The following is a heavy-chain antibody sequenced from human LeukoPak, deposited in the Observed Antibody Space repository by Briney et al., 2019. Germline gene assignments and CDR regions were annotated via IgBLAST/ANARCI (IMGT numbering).Heavy chain of an antibody. V-gene: IGHV1-2*02. D-gene: IGHD2-8*02. J-gene: IGHJ3*02. CDR1: GYSFIGYY. CDR2: INPNSGGT. Sequence: ASVNVSCKASGYSFIGYYMHWVRQAPGQGVEWMGWINPNSGGTDYAQKFQGRVTMTRDTSISTAYMELSSLRSEDTAVYYCARGALDSWTVYCAFDIWGQGTMVTVSS. CDR3: ARGALDSWTVYCAFDI.